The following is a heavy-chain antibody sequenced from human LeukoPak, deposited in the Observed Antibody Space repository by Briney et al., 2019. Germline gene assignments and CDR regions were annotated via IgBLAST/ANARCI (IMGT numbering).Heavy chain of an antibody. CDR2: INPSAGNT. J-gene: IGHJ3*02. CDR1: GYTFTSYY. Sequence: ASVKVSCKASGYTFTSYYMHWVRQAPGQGLEWMGVINPSAGNTGYAQKFQGRVTMTRDMSTSTVYMELSSLRSEDTAVYYCARGYCSAASCSGSDAFDIWGPGKMVTVSS. CDR3: ARGYCSAASCSGSDAFDI. D-gene: IGHD2-15*01. V-gene: IGHV1-46*01.